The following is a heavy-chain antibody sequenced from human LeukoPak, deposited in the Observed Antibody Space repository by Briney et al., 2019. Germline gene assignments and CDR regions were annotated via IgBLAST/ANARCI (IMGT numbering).Heavy chain of an antibody. D-gene: IGHD3-22*01. J-gene: IGHJ3*02. CDR3: ATNEYYYDSSGLYDDAFDI. CDR1: GYSFTSYW. CDR2: IYPGDSDT. Sequence: GESLKISCKGSGYSFTSYWIGWVRQMPGEGLEWMGIIYPGDSDTRYSPSFQGQVTISADKSISTAYLQWSSLKASDTAMYYCATNEYYYDSSGLYDDAFDIWGQGTMVTVSS. V-gene: IGHV5-51*01.